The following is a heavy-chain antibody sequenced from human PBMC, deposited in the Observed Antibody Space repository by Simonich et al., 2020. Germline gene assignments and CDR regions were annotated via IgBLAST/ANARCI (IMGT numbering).Heavy chain of an antibody. J-gene: IGHJ4*02. CDR1: GFTFSRYA. Sequence: GGGVVQPGRSLRLSCAASGFTFSRYAMHWVRQAPGTGLEWVAVISYDGSNKYYADSVKGRFTISRDNSKNTLYLQMNSLRAEDTAVYYCARDLGSSYYFDYGGQGTLVTVSS. D-gene: IGHD6-6*01. CDR3: ARDLGSSYYFDY. CDR2: ISYDGSNK. V-gene: IGHV3-30*07.